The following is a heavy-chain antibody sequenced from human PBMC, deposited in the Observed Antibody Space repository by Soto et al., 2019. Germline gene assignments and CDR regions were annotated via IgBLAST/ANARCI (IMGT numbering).Heavy chain of an antibody. D-gene: IGHD3-22*01. Sequence: GGSLRLSCAASGFTFSSYAMHWVRQAPGKGLEWVAVISYDGSNKYYADSVKGRFTISRDNSKNTLYLQMNSLRAEDTAVYYCAYYYDSSGYYWVFDYWGQGTLVTVSS. V-gene: IGHV3-30-3*01. CDR1: GFTFSSYA. CDR3: AYYYDSSGYYWVFDY. CDR2: ISYDGSNK. J-gene: IGHJ4*02.